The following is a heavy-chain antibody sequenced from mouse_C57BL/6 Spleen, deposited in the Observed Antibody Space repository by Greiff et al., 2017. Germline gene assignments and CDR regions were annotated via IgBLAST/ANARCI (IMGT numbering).Heavy chain of an antibody. V-gene: IGHV1-80*01. Sequence: VKLQESGAELVKPGASVKISCKASGYAFSSYWMNWVKQRPGKGLEWIGQIYPGDGDTNYNGKFKGKATLTADKSASTAYMQLSSLTSEDSAVYFCARDYGSTFLFAYWGQGTLVTVSA. CDR3: ARDYGSTFLFAY. D-gene: IGHD1-1*01. J-gene: IGHJ3*01. CDR2: IYPGDGDT. CDR1: GYAFSSYW.